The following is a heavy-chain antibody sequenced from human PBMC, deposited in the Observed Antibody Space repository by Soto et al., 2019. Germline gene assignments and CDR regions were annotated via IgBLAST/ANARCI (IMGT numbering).Heavy chain of an antibody. V-gene: IGHV4-31*03. D-gene: IGHD1-1*01. J-gene: IGHJ4*02. Sequence: SETLSLTCSVSGGSISTVGHYWTWIRQPPGKGLEWIGSIYHTGSTYYSKSLRSRLTMSVDTSKSQFSLRLSSVTAADTAVYYCARATGTLRSRNCDYWGQGSLVTSPQ. CDR1: GGSISTVGHY. CDR3: ARATGTLRSRNCDY. CDR2: IYHTGST.